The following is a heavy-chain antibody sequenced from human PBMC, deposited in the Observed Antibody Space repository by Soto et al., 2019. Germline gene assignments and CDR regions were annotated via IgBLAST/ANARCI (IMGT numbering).Heavy chain of an antibody. CDR3: ARDQGSSGWYDAFDI. D-gene: IGHD6-19*01. CDR1: GYTFTSYG. V-gene: IGHV1-18*01. J-gene: IGHJ3*02. Sequence: ASVKVSCKASGYTFTSYGISWVREAPGQGLEWKGWISAYNSNKNYAQKLQGRVTMTTNTTTSTAYMELRSLRTDDTAEYYCARDQGSSGWYDAFDIWGQGTMVNVTA. CDR2: ISAYNSNK.